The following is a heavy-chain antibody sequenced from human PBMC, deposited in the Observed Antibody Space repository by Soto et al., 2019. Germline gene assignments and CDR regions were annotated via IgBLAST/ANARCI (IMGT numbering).Heavy chain of an antibody. Sequence: PSETLSLACTVSGGSISSGDYYWSWIRQPPGKGLEWIGYIYYSGSTYYNPSLKSRVTISVDTSKNQLSLKLHSVTAADTAVYYCPIKYYYDSSGYQNFDHWGQGMSVTVSS. V-gene: IGHV4-30-4*01. CDR1: GGSISSGDYY. J-gene: IGHJ4*02. D-gene: IGHD3-22*01. CDR3: PIKYYYDSSGYQNFDH. CDR2: IYYSGST.